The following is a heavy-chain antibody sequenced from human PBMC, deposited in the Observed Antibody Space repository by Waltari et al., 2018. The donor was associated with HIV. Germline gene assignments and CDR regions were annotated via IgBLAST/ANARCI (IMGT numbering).Heavy chain of an antibody. CDR1: GVPFRRHA. CDR3: AKDFDTSGLPYVVIDS. CDR2: ISGSGSQT. Sequence: EVKLVQSGGGLVQPGGSLRLSCGASGVPFRRHALGWVRRAPGKGLQWVSTISGSGSQTYYAESAKGRFAISRDNSEDTLILQMTRLRVEDTALYFCAKDFDTSGLPYVVIDSWGQGTLVTVSS. J-gene: IGHJ4*02. V-gene: IGHV3-23*04. D-gene: IGHD3-22*01.